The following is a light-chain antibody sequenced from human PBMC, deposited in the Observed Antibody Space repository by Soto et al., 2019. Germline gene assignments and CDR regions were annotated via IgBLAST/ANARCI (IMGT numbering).Light chain of an antibody. CDR3: QEYSRY. CDR2: EAS. Sequence: DVQMTQSPSILSASVGERVTITCRARHSISTWLAWYQQKPGKAPKVLISEASNLQSGVPSRFSGSGSGTEFTLTISSLQPDDVGTYYCQEYSRYFGGGTKVEIK. CDR1: HSISTW. J-gene: IGKJ4*01. V-gene: IGKV1-5*01.